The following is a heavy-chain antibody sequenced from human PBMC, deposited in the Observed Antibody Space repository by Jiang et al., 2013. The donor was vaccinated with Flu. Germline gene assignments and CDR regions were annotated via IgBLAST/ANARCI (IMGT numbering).Heavy chain of an antibody. V-gene: IGHV1-18*01. J-gene: IGHJ5*02. CDR3: ARGVVPAAKEPTQDDGLNWFDP. CDR1: GYTFTSYG. D-gene: IGHD2-2*01. CDR2: ISAYNGNT. Sequence: QSGAEVKKPGASVKVSCKASGYTFTSYGISWVRQAPGQGLEWMGWISAYNGNTNYAQKLQGRVTMTTDTSTSTAYMELRSLRSDDTAVYYCARGVVPAAKEPTQDDGLNWFDPWGQGTLVTVSS.